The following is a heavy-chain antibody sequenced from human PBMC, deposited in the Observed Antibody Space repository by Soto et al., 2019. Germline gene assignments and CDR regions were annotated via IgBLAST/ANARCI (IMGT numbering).Heavy chain of an antibody. D-gene: IGHD1-26*01. CDR2: INSVSGGT. CDR3: ARGGSYYAH. V-gene: IGHV1-2*02. CDR1: GSTHTIYF. J-gene: IGHJ4*02. Sequence: QVQLVQSGAEVKQPGASVRVSCKASGSTHTIYFIHWLRQAPGQGLEWMGWINSVSGGTNYAHKFKGRVTMTRDTSTTTAFMDLSGLRSDDTAVYYCARGGSYYAHWGQGTLVSVSS.